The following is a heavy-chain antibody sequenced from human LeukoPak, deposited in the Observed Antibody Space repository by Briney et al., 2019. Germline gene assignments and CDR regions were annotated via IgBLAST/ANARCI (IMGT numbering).Heavy chain of an antibody. Sequence: PGGSLRLSCAASGFTFSNAWMNWVRQSPGTGLEWVGRIKTKSDGETTAYAAPAKGRFTISRDDSKNTLYLQMHSLKIEDTGVYYCITHYRPGVDYWGQGTLVTVSS. CDR1: GFTFSNAW. CDR3: ITHYRPGVDY. V-gene: IGHV3-15*01. CDR2: IKTKSDGETT. J-gene: IGHJ4*02. D-gene: IGHD1-14*01.